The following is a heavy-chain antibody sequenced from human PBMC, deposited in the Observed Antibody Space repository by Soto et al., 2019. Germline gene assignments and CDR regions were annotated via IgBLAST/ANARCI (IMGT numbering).Heavy chain of an antibody. CDR3: ARHLAVVPPSLAFEI. Sequence: PSETLSLTCTVSGGSISSSSYYWGWIRQPPGKGLEWIGSIYYSGSTYYNPSLKSRVTISVDTSKNQFSLKLSSVTVADTAVYYCARHLAVVPPSLAFEIFGQGTMVSVSS. CDR1: GGSISSSSYY. CDR2: IYYSGST. D-gene: IGHD2-15*01. V-gene: IGHV4-39*01. J-gene: IGHJ3*02.